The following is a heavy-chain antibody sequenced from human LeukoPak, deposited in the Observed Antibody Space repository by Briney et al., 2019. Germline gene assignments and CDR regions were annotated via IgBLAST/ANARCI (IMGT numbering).Heavy chain of an antibody. CDR1: GGSFSGYY. V-gene: IGHV4-34*01. Sequence: SETLSLTCAVYGGSFSGYYWSWIRQPPGKGLEWIGEINHSGSTNYNPSLKGRVTISVDTSKNQFSLKLSSVTAADTAVYYCARGQSNFWSGYPPHFDYWGQGTLVTVSS. CDR3: ARGQSNFWSGYPPHFDY. D-gene: IGHD3-3*01. CDR2: INHSGST. J-gene: IGHJ4*02.